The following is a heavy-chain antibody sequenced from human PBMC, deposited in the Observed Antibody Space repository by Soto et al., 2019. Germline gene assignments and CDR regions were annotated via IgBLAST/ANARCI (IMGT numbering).Heavy chain of an antibody. D-gene: IGHD4-4*01. CDR3: ARNTVPHPPY. Sequence: GRSLRLSCAASGFTFSDYAMSWVRQAPGKGLEWVSAISSSGDSPYYADSVKGRFTVSRDNSKNTLYLQMNSLRFEDTAIYYCARNTVPHPPYWGQGTLVTVSS. CDR1: GFTFSDYA. J-gene: IGHJ4*02. V-gene: IGHV3-23*01. CDR2: ISSSGDSP.